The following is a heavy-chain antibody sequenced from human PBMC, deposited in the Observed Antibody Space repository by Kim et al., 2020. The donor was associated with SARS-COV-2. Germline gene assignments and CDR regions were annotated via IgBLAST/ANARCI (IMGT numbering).Heavy chain of an antibody. V-gene: IGHV4-31*03. CDR2: IYYSGST. J-gene: IGHJ4*02. Sequence: SETLSLTCTVSGGSISSSGYYWSWIRQHPGKGLERIGYIYYSGSTYYNPSLKSRVTISVDTSKNQFSLTLSSVTAADTAVYYCARDIRGSSGGATRLFDYWGQGTLVTVFS. D-gene: IGHD1-26*01. CDR3: ARDIRGSSGGATRLFDY. CDR1: GGSISSSGYY.